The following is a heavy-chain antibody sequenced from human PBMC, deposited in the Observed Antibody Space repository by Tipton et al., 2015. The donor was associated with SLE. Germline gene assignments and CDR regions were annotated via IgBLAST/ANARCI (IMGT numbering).Heavy chain of an antibody. CDR2: VSPYNGKT. CDR1: GYAFTDYD. V-gene: IGHV1-18*01. J-gene: IGHJ4*02. D-gene: IGHD6-25*01. CDR3: ARQPPYSGTWYFDF. Sequence: QLVQSGVEVKKPGASVRVSCKASGYAFTDYDITWVRQAPGQGLEWMGWVSPYNGKTNYAQKFQGRLTMTTDTSTNTAYMELTNLRSDDTAVYFCARQPPYSGTWYFDFWGQGTLVTVSS.